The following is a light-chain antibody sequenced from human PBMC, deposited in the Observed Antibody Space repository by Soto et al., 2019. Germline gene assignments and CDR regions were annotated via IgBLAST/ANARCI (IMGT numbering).Light chain of an antibody. CDR3: QQYFTSPIT. CDR2: GAS. CDR1: QSVNSR. J-gene: IGKJ5*01. Sequence: EIVLTLSPGTLALSPAERATLSCRASQSVNSRLAWYPHKPGQAPRLLSSGASNSASGLPARFSAWGSGTDFTLTISRVDPADFAFYYCQQYFTSPITFGQGTRLEIK. V-gene: IGKV3-20*01.